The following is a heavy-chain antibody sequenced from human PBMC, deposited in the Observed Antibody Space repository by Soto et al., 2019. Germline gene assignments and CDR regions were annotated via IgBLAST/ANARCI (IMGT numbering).Heavy chain of an antibody. D-gene: IGHD2-2*01. V-gene: IGHV4-31*03. CDR3: ASGVEWLET. CDR1: GGSISSGGYY. Sequence: PSETLSLTCTVTGGSISSGGYYWSWIRQHPGKGLEWIGYIYYSGSTYYNPSLKSGVTISVDTYKNHFSLKLSSVSAGDKAVYYCASGVEWLETWGQGTLVTVCS. CDR2: IYYSGST. J-gene: IGHJ5*02.